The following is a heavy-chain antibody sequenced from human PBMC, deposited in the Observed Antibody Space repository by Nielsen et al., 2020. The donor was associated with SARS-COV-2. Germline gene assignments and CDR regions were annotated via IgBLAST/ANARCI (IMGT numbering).Heavy chain of an antibody. CDR2: ISSSSSTI. J-gene: IGHJ6*02. D-gene: IGHD6-19*01. V-gene: IGHV3-48*02. CDR3: ARDQAVAATGVDYYYYYGMDV. Sequence: GESLKISCAASGFTFSSYSMNWVRQAPGKGLEWVSYISSSSSTIYYADSVKGRFTISRDNAKNSLYLQMNSLRDEDTAVYYCARDQAVAATGVDYYYYYGMDVWGQGTTVTVSS. CDR1: GFTFSSYS.